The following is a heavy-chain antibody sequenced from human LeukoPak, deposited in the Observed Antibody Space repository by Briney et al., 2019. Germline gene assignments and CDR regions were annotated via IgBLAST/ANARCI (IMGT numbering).Heavy chain of an antibody. J-gene: IGHJ4*02. Sequence: PGGSLRLSCTASGLTFSTSGFNWVRQAPGKGLEWVASIGPTGSDRYHADSIKGRFTISRDNANNFLYLQMNSLRAEDTAVYYCARWGRFRGRYFDYWGQGTLVTVSS. D-gene: IGHD3-16*02. V-gene: IGHV3-21*06. CDR1: GLTFSTSG. CDR3: ARWGRFRGRYFDY. CDR2: IGPTGSDR.